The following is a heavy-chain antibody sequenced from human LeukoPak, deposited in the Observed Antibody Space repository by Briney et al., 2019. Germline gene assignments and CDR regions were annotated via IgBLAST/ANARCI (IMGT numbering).Heavy chain of an antibody. V-gene: IGHV3-30*02. D-gene: IGHD3-3*01. CDR3: AKNVKLRFLEWSTAAAPDYYYMDV. Sequence: PGGSLRLSCAASGFTFSSYGMHWVRQAPGKGLEWVAFIRYDGSNKYYADSVKGRFTISRDNSKNTLYLQMNSLRAEDTAVYYCAKNVKLRFLEWSTAAAPDYYYMDVWGKGTTVTVSS. CDR2: IRYDGSNK. J-gene: IGHJ6*03. CDR1: GFTFSSYG.